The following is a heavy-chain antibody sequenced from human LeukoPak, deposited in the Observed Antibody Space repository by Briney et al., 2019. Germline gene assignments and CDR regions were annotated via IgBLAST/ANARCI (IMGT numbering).Heavy chain of an antibody. D-gene: IGHD2-2*01. CDR3: ARDRSTSCYDY. J-gene: IGHJ4*02. V-gene: IGHV3-23*01. CDR1: GLTFSSHA. Sequence: PGGSLRLSCAASGLTFSSHAMSWVRQAPGKGLEWVSAISGSGGSTYYADSVKGRFTISRDNAKNSLYLQMNSLRAEDTALYYCARDRSTSCYDYWGQGTLVTVSS. CDR2: ISGSGGST.